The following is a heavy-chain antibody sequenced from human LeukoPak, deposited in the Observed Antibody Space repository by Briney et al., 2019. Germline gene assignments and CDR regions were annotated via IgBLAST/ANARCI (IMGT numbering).Heavy chain of an antibody. CDR2: ISWNSGSI. Sequence: GRSLRLSCAASGFTFDDYAMHWVRQAPGKGLEWVSGISWNSGSIGYADSVKGRFTISRDNAKNSLYLQMNSLRAGDTALYYCAKDKGSRYYFDYWGQGTLVTVSS. J-gene: IGHJ4*02. CDR1: GFTFDDYA. CDR3: AKDKGSRYYFDY. V-gene: IGHV3-9*01.